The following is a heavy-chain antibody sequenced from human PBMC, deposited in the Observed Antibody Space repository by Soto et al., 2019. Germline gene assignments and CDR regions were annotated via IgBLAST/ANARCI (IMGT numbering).Heavy chain of an antibody. Sequence: SETLSLTCAVYGGSFSGYYWSWIRQPPGKGLEWIGEINHSGSTNYNPSLKSRVTISVATSKNQFSLKLSSVTAADTAVYYCARGFVYGGYIFTYYYYGMDVWGQGTTVTVSS. V-gene: IGHV4-34*01. CDR3: ARGFVYGGYIFTYYYYGMDV. CDR2: INHSGST. D-gene: IGHD4-17*01. J-gene: IGHJ6*02. CDR1: GGSFSGYY.